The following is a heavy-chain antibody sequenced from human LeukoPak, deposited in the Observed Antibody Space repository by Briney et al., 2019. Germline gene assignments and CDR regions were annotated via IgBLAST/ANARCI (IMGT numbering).Heavy chain of an antibody. D-gene: IGHD6-13*01. V-gene: IGHV4-59*01. J-gene: IGHJ6*03. CDR2: IYYSGST. Sequence: SETLSLTCTVSGGSISSYYWSWLRQPPGKGLEWIGYIYYSGSTNYNPSLKSRVTISVDTSKNQFSLKLSSVTAADTAVYYCARSYSSSWRHSYYYYYMDVWGKGTTVTVSS. CDR3: ARSYSSSWRHSYYYYYMDV. CDR1: GGSISSYY.